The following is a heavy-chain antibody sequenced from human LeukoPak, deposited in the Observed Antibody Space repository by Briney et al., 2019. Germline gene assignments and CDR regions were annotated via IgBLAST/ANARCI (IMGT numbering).Heavy chain of an antibody. CDR1: GYTFTGYY. Sequence: ASVKVSCKASGYTFTGYYMNWVRQAPGQGLEWMGWINPNSGGTNYAQKFQGRVTMTRDTSISTAYMELSRLRSDDTAVYYCAREGGMNGSGYYFDYWGQGTLVTVSS. J-gene: IGHJ4*02. D-gene: IGHD3-10*01. V-gene: IGHV1-2*02. CDR3: AREGGMNGSGYYFDY. CDR2: INPNSGGT.